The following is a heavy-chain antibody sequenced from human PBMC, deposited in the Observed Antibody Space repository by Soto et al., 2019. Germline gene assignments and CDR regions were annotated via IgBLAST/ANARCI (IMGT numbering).Heavy chain of an antibody. D-gene: IGHD2-21*02. V-gene: IGHV1-3*05. Sequence: QVQLVQSGAEEKKPGASVKVSCKASGYTFTSYAMHWVRQAPGQRLEWMGWINAGNGNTKYSQKFQVRVTITRDTSASTAYMELSSLRSEDTAVYYSARSIVVVTALDYWGQGTLVTVSS. CDR2: INAGNGNT. CDR1: GYTFTSYA. CDR3: ARSIVVVTALDY. J-gene: IGHJ4*02.